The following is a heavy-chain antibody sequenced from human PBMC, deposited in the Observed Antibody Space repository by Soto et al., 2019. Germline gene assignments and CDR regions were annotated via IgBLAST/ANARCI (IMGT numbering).Heavy chain of an antibody. V-gene: IGHV3-23*01. CDR2: ISGTGDSS. CDR3: AKDNGNYGSGSFSP. D-gene: IGHD3-10*01. Sequence: EVQLLESGGGLVQPGGSLRLSCAASGFTFGSYAMSWVRQAPGKGLEWVSLISGTGDSSEYANSVKGRFTIARDYSKTKGFLQMNSLRAEDTAVYFCAKDNGNYGSGSFSPWGQGTLVTVSS. J-gene: IGHJ5*02. CDR1: GFTFGSYA.